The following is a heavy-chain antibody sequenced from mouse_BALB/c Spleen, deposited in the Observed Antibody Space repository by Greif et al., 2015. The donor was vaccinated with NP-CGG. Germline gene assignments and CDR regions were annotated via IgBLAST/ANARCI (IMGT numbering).Heavy chain of an antibody. Sequence: QVQLKQSGAELVKPGASVKMSCKASGYTFTSYWINWVKQRPGQGLEWIGDIYPGRGITNYNEKFKSKATLTLDTSSSTAYMQLSSLTSEDSAVYYCSRGYDDGYAMDYWGQGTSVTVSS. D-gene: IGHD2-14*01. V-gene: IGHV1-55*01. J-gene: IGHJ4*01. CDR3: SRGYDDGYAMDY. CDR2: IYPGRGIT. CDR1: GYTFTSYW.